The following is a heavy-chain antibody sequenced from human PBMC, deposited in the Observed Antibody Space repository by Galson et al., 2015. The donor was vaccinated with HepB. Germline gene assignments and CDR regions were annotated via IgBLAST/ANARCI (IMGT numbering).Heavy chain of an antibody. D-gene: IGHD5-18*01. CDR1: GFTFIDYA. V-gene: IGHV3-23*01. J-gene: IGHJ4*02. Sequence: SLRLSCAASGFTFIDYAMSWVRQGPGKGLEWVSGISGSGGSTNYAGSVKGRFTISRDNSKNTLYLQMNSRRAEDTAIYFCARAKMSGNSYGSYFDYCGQGTLVTVSS. CDR3: ARAKMSGNSYGSYFDY. CDR2: ISGSGGST.